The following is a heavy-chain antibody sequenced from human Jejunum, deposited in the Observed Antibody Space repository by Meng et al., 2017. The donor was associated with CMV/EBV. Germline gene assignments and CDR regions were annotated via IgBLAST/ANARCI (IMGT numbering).Heavy chain of an antibody. D-gene: IGHD5-18*01. CDR2: IKQDGSEK. CDR1: YW. CDR3: ARDNANVDTAMGVYYYYGMDV. V-gene: IGHV3-7*01. Sequence: YWMSWVRQATGKGLEWVANIKQDGSEKYYVDSVKGRFTISRDNAKNSLYLQMNSLRAEDTAVYYCARDNANVDTAMGVYYYYGMDVWGQGTTVTVSS. J-gene: IGHJ6*02.